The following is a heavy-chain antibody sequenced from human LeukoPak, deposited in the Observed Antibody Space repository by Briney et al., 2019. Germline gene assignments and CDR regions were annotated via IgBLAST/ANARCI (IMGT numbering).Heavy chain of an antibody. V-gene: IGHV1-69*05. Sequence: SVKVSCKASGYTFTSYGISWVRQAPGQGLEWMGGIIPIYGTPHSAQKFQGRVTITTDESTSTAFMDLSSLRSEDTAVYYCARGKLGYYYYHMDAWGKGTTVTVSS. D-gene: IGHD3-3*02. J-gene: IGHJ6*03. CDR2: IIPIYGTP. CDR3: ARGKLGYYYYHMDA. CDR1: GYTFTSYG.